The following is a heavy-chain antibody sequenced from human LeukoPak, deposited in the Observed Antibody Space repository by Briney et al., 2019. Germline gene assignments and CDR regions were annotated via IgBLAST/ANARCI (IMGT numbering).Heavy chain of an antibody. CDR1: ERTFSSYA. CDR3: AKAYRIGSARFDY. J-gene: IGHJ4*02. V-gene: IGHV1-69*05. D-gene: IGHD6-25*01. CDR2: IIAIFGTA. Sequence: SVRVSYTPSERTFSSYAISWLSQAPEQGRECMGGIIAIFGTANYAQKLQGRVTITTDESTSTGYMELSSLRSEGTAVYYCAKAYRIGSARFDYWGQGTLVTVSS.